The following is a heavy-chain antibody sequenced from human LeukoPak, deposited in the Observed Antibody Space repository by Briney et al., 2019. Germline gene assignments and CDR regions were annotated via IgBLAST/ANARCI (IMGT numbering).Heavy chain of an antibody. Sequence: ASVKVSCKASGYTFTSYGLSWVRQAPGQGLEWMGWISAYNGNTNYAQKVQGRVTMTTDTSTSTAYMELRSLRSDDTAVYYCAIAGSSVLNWFDPWGQGTLVTVSS. CDR1: GYTFTSYG. V-gene: IGHV1-18*04. CDR2: ISAYNGNT. D-gene: IGHD1-26*01. J-gene: IGHJ5*02. CDR3: AIAGSSVLNWFDP.